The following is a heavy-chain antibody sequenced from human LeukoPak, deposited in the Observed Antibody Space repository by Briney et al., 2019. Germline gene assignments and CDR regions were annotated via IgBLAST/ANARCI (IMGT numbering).Heavy chain of an antibody. CDR1: GGTFSSYT. J-gene: IGHJ4*02. CDR2: IIPILGIA. D-gene: IGHD1-26*01. Sequence: VSCKASGGTFSSYTISWVRQAPGQGLEWMGRIIPILGIANYAQKFQGRVTITADKYTSTAYMEMSSLRSEDTAVYYCARDRVSGNPFSFDYWGQGTLVTVSS. V-gene: IGHV1-69*04. CDR3: ARDRVSGNPFSFDY.